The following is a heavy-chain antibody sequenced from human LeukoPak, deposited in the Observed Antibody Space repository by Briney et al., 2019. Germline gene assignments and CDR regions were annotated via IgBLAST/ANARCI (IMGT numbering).Heavy chain of an antibody. Sequence: GGSLRLSCAVSGFTFSTYAMSWVRQAPGKGLEWVSTIGGSGTSTYYADSVKGRFTVSRDNSKNTLYLQMNSLRAEDTAVYYCAKALSNRITMIVVSGWGQGTLVTVSS. CDR1: GFTFSTYA. V-gene: IGHV3-23*01. CDR3: AKALSNRITMIVVSG. J-gene: IGHJ4*02. D-gene: IGHD3-22*01. CDR2: IGGSGTST.